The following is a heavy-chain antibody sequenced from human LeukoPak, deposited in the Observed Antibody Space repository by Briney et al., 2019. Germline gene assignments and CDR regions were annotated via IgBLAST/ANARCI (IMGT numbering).Heavy chain of an antibody. CDR3: AKAPFSIGYSPADY. J-gene: IGHJ4*02. Sequence: GGSLRLSCAASGFTFSNYSMNWVRQAPGKGLEWVSVISGSGGNTYYADFVKGRFTISRDNSKNTLFLQMNSLRAEDTALYYCAKAPFSIGYSPADYWGQGTLVTVSS. CDR2: ISGSGGNT. D-gene: IGHD3-22*01. V-gene: IGHV3-23*01. CDR1: GFTFSNYS.